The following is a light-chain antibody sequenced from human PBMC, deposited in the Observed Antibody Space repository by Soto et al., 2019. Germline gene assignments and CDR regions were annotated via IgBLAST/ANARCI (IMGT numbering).Light chain of an antibody. CDR2: DAS. J-gene: IGKJ5*01. Sequence: EIMLTQSPGTLSLSPGDRATLSCRASQSVSGSYLAWYQPKPGQAPRXXIYDASNRATGIAPRFRGSGSGTDCTRAISSVEPEDFAVDICQQRSNWPPTFGQGTRLEIK. CDR1: QSVSGSY. CDR3: QQRSNWPPT. V-gene: IGKV3D-20*02.